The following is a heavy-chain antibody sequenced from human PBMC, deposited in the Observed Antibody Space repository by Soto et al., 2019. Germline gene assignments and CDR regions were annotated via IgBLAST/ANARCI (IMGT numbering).Heavy chain of an antibody. CDR2: IHYSGST. CDR1: GGSISSGDYY. Sequence: SETLSLTCTVSGGSISSGDYYWSWIRQPPGKGLEWIGYIHYSGSTYHNPSLKSRVTISVDTSRNQFSLKLTSVTAADTAVYYCAKDLQDIVLMRDYYGMDVWGQGTTVTVSS. V-gene: IGHV4-30-4*01. CDR3: AKDLQDIVLMRDYYGMDV. J-gene: IGHJ6*02. D-gene: IGHD2-8*01.